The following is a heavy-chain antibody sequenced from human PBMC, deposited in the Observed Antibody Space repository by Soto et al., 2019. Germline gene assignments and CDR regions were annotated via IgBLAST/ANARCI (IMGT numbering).Heavy chain of an antibody. Sequence: ASVKVSCKASGYTFTGYYMHWVRQAPGQGLEWMGWINPNSGGTNYAQKFQGWVTMTRDTSISTAYMELSRLRSDDTAVYYCARVRRYCSSTSCYFYYGMDVWGHGTTVTVSS. J-gene: IGHJ6*02. D-gene: IGHD2-2*01. CDR2: INPNSGGT. V-gene: IGHV1-2*04. CDR1: GYTFTGYY. CDR3: ARVRRYCSSTSCYFYYGMDV.